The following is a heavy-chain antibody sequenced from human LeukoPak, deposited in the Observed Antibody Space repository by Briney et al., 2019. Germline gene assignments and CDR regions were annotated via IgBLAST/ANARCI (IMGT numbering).Heavy chain of an antibody. V-gene: IGHV3-23*01. J-gene: IGHJ4*02. Sequence: GGSLRLSRAASGFTFSSYAMSWVRQAPGKGLEWVSAISGSGGSTYYADSVKGRFTISRDNSKNTLYLQMNSLRVEDTAVYYCAKDGTLFREIDYWGQGTLVTVSS. CDR2: ISGSGGST. CDR1: GFTFSSYA. D-gene: IGHD3-10*01. CDR3: AKDGTLFREIDY.